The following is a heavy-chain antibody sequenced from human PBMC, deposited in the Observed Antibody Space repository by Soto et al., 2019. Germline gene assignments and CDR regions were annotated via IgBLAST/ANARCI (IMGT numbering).Heavy chain of an antibody. J-gene: IGHJ4*02. D-gene: IGHD1-26*01. CDR1: GFTFSNHA. CDR2: ISTAVGAT. CDR3: AREDGVVGSSSAFDH. Sequence: EVQLLESGGGLVQPGGSLRLSCAVSGFTFSNHAMSWVRQAPGKGLEWVSAISTAVGATYYADSVKGRFTISRDDSNNTLYLQMNRLRAEDTAIYYCAREDGVVGSSSAFDHWGLGTLVTVSS. V-gene: IGHV3-23*01.